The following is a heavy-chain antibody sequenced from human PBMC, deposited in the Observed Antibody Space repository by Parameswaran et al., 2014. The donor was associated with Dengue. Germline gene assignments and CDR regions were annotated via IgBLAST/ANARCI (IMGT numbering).Heavy chain of an antibody. D-gene: IGHD4-17*01. CDR3: ARIKDYEGGWFDP. J-gene: IGHJ5*02. Sequence: WIRQPPGKALEWLALIDWDDDKYYSTSLKTRLTISKDTSKNQVVLTMTNMDPVDTATYYCARIKDYEGGWFDPWGQGTLVTVSS. V-gene: IGHV2-70*01. CDR2: IDWDDDK.